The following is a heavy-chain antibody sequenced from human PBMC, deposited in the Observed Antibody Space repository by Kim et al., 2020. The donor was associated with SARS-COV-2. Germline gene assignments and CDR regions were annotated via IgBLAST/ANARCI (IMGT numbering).Heavy chain of an antibody. Sequence: SETLSLTCTVSGGPISSSSYYWGWIRQPPGKGLEWIGSIYYSGSTYYNPSLKSRVTISVDTSKNQFSLKLSSVTAADTAVYYCARIARRVTIPDYWGQGT. D-gene: IGHD3-3*01. J-gene: IGHJ4*02. CDR3: ARIARRVTIPDY. CDR1: GGPISSSSYY. V-gene: IGHV4-39*07. CDR2: IYYSGST.